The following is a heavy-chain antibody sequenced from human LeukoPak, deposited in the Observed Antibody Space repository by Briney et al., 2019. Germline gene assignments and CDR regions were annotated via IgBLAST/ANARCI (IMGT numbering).Heavy chain of an antibody. J-gene: IGHJ6*02. V-gene: IGHV3-49*04. CDR2: IRSKTYGGTT. Sequence: GGSLRLSCTVSGFTFGDHAMNWVRQAPGKGLEWVGFIRSKTYGGTTEYAASVKGIFIISRDDSTSIAYLQMNSLKTEDTAVYYCTRGPIQLWLYHGMDVWGQGTTVTVSS. CDR1: GFTFGDHA. D-gene: IGHD5-18*01. CDR3: TRGPIQLWLYHGMDV.